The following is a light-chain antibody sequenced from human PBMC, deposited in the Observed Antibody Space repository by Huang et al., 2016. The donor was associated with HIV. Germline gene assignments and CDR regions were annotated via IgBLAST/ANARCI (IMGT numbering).Light chain of an antibody. CDR2: GAS. V-gene: IGKV3-15*01. CDR1: QNVNRN. Sequence: DIVMTQSPATLSVSLGERVLLSCRASQNVNRNVAWYQHKPGQVPRLGIHGASTRATGVSDRFRGSGSGTEFTLTISSLQAEDFALYYCQHYNNWPPWTFGQGTKLEIK. J-gene: IGKJ1*01. CDR3: QHYNNWPPWT.